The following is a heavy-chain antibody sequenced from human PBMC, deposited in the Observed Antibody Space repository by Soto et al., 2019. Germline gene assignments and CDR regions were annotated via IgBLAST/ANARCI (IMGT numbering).Heavy chain of an antibody. CDR1: GFTFDDYA. V-gene: IGHV3-9*01. D-gene: IGHD6-19*01. CDR2: ISWNSGSI. CDR3: AKDSSGWTGKYYFDY. Sequence: ESGGGLVQPGRSLRLSCAASGFTFDDYAMYWVRQAPGKGLEWVSGISWNSGSIGYAYSVKGRFTISRDNAKNSLYLQMNSLRAEDTALYYCAKDSSGWTGKYYFDYWGQGTLVTVSS. J-gene: IGHJ4*02.